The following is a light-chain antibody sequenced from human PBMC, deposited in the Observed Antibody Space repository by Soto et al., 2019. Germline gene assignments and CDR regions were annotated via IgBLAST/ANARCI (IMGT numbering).Light chain of an antibody. Sequence: QSVLTQPPSVSGAPGQRVTISCTGSSSNIGAGYDVHWYQQLPGTGPKLLISGNSNRPSGVPDRFPGSKSGTSASLAITGLQAEDEADYYCQSYDSSLSGVVFGGGTKLTVL. V-gene: IGLV1-40*01. J-gene: IGLJ2*01. CDR2: GNS. CDR1: SSNIGAGYD. CDR3: QSYDSSLSGVV.